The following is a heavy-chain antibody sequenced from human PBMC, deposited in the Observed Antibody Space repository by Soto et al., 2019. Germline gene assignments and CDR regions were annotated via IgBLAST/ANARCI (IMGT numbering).Heavy chain of an antibody. V-gene: IGHV3-48*01. CDR1: GFTFTSYS. CDR3: ARDDSFDFDI. Sequence: GGSLRLSCAASGFTFTSYSMNWVRQAPGKGLEWVSYIRGTTHYADSVKGRFTISRDNARSSLYLQMNSLRADDTAVYYCARDDSFDFDIWGQGTMVTGSS. J-gene: IGHJ3*02. CDR2: IRGTT. D-gene: IGHD3-16*01.